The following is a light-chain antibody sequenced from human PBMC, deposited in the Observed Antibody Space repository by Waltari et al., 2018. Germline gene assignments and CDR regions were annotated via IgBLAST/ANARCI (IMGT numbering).Light chain of an antibody. V-gene: IGKV1-5*03. Sequence: QMTQSPSTLFASVGDRVTVTCRASQNVGTSLAWYQQKSVKAPKLLIYEASTLQNGVPSRFSGEGSGTEFTLTVSSLQPDDFATYYCQIYDGYSGTFGQGTRVEIK. J-gene: IGKJ1*01. CDR1: QNVGTS. CDR2: EAS. CDR3: QIYDGYSGT.